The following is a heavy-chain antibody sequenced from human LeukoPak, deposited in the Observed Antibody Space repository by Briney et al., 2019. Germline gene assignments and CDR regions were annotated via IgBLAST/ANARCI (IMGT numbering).Heavy chain of an antibody. Sequence: PSETLSLTCAVYGGSFSGYYWSWIRQPPGKGLEWIGEINHSGSTNYNPSLKSRVTISVDTSKNQFSLKLSSVTAADTAVYYCARATNGYCSSTSCYTGGAFDIWGQGTMVTVSS. J-gene: IGHJ3*02. D-gene: IGHD2-2*02. CDR3: ARATNGYCSSTSCYTGGAFDI. V-gene: IGHV4-34*01. CDR2: INHSGST. CDR1: GGSFSGYY.